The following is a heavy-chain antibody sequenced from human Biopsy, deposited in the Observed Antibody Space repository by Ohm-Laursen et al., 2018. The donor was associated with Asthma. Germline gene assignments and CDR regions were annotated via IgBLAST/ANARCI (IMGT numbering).Heavy chain of an antibody. D-gene: IGHD3-3*01. Sequence: SLRLSCAVSGFTFSSYGMHWVRQAPGKGLEWVAVISYDGSNKYYADSVKGRFTISRDNSKNTLYLQMNSLRAEDTAAYYCASQSSGPDFWSGYYYFDYWGQGTLVTVSS. J-gene: IGHJ4*02. CDR2: ISYDGSNK. CDR3: ASQSSGPDFWSGYYYFDY. CDR1: GFTFSSYG. V-gene: IGHV3-30*03.